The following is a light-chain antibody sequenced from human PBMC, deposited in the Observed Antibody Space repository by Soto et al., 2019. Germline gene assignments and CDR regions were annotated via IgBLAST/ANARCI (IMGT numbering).Light chain of an antibody. CDR2: TAS. CDR1: QGISND. J-gene: IGKJ1*01. CDR3: LQDYIYPWT. V-gene: IGKV1-6*01. Sequence: IQMTQSPSVVSASVGDRVTITCRASQGISNDLGWFQQKPGKAPKLLINTASTLQSGVSSRFSGSGSGTDFTLTVSSLQPEDFATYYCLQDYIYPWTFGQGTKVDIK.